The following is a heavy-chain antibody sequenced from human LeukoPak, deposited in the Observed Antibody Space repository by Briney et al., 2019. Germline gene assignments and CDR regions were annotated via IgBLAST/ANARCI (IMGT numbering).Heavy chain of an antibody. CDR1: GYTFTSYD. J-gene: IGHJ4*02. V-gene: IGHV1-8*01. Sequence: GASVKVSCKASGYTFTSYDINWVRQATGQGLEWMGWMNPNSGNTGYAQKFQGRVTMTRDTSISTAYMELSRLRSDDTAVYYCARDRAPVFWSGYNFDYWGQGTLVTVSS. CDR3: ARDRAPVFWSGYNFDY. CDR2: MNPNSGNT. D-gene: IGHD3-3*01.